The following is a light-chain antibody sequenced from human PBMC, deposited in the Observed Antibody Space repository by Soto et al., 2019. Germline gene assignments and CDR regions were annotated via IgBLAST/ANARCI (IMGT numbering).Light chain of an antibody. CDR3: QQRYVWLT. Sequence: IVLTQSPAALSLSPWERATLSCRAGQSISTYLAWYQQKSGQAPRLLIYDASNRATGTPARFSGSGSGTDFTLTISSLEPEDSAVYYCQQRYVWLTFGGGTKVDIK. CDR2: DAS. J-gene: IGKJ4*01. CDR1: QSISTY. V-gene: IGKV3-11*01.